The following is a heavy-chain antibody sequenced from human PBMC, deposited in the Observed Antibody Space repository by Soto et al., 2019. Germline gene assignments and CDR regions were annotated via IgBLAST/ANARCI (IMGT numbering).Heavy chain of an antibody. CDR1: GFTFSSYA. J-gene: IGHJ4*02. Sequence: EVQLVESGGGLVQPGGSLRLSCAASGFTFSSYAMHWVRQAPGKGLEYVSAISSNGGSTYYANSVKGRFTIARDNSKNALYLQMGSLRAGDMAVYYCARGGGYYHDYWGQGTLVTVSS. CDR2: ISSNGGST. CDR3: ARGGGYYHDY. D-gene: IGHD3-22*01. V-gene: IGHV3-64*01.